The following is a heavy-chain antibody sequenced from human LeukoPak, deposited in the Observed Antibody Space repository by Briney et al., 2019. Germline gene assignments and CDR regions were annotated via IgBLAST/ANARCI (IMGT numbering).Heavy chain of an antibody. CDR3: ARDNSLVVYSSSWCAGNWFDP. CDR1: GYTFTGYY. Sequence: ASVKVSCKASGYTFTGYYMHWVRQAPGQGLEWMRWINPNSGGTNYAQKFQGRVTMTRDTSISTAYMELSRLRSDDTAVYYCARDNSLVVYSSSWCAGNWFDPWGQGTLVTVSS. J-gene: IGHJ5*02. CDR2: INPNSGGT. V-gene: IGHV1-2*02. D-gene: IGHD6-13*01.